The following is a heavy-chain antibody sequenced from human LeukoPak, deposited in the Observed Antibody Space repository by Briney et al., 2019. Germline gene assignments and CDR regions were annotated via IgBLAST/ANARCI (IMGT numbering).Heavy chain of an antibody. CDR2: FDPEDGET. CDR3: ARDGGSSSWPGKS. V-gene: IGHV1-24*01. CDR1: GYTLTELS. Sequence: ASVKVSCKVSGYTLTELSMHWVRQAPGKGLEWMGGFDPEDGETIYAQKFQGRVTMTEDTSTDTAYMELRSLRSDDTAVYYCARDGGSSSWPGKSWGQGTLVTVSS. J-gene: IGHJ5*02. D-gene: IGHD6-13*01.